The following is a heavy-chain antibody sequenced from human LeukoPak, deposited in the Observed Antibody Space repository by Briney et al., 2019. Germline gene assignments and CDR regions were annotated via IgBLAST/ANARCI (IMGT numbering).Heavy chain of an antibody. CDR1: GGSISSYY. J-gene: IGHJ5*02. D-gene: IGHD6-13*01. CDR3: ARSSSWYASSAS. Sequence: SETLSLTCTVSGGSISSYYWNWIRQPPGKGLEWIGYIHSSGSTNFIPSLKSRVTMSVDTSKNQFSLKLSSVTAADTAVYYCARSSSWYASSASWGQGTLVTVSS. V-gene: IGHV4-59*01. CDR2: IHSSGST.